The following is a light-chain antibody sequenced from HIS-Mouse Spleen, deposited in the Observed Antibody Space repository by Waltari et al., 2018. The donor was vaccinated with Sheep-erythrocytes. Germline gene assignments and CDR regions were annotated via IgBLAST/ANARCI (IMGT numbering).Light chain of an antibody. V-gene: IGLV1-47*01. CDR3: AAWDDSLSGPV. CDR1: RSNLGSKY. Sequence: QSVLTQPPSASGTPGQRVTISCSGRRSNLGSKYVHWYPQPPGTAPKLLIYRNNQRPSGVPDRFSGSKSGTSASLAISGLRSEDEADYYCAAWDDSLSGPVFGGGTKLTVL. CDR2: RNN. J-gene: IGLJ3*02.